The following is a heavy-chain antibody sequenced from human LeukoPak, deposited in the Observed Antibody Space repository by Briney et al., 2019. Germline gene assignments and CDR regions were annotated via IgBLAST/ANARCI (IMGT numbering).Heavy chain of an antibody. CDR2: ISGSNGNT. J-gene: IGHJ5*02. CDR1: GYTFTRYG. D-gene: IGHD2-21*02. CDR3: ARAYCGGDCYSNWFDP. V-gene: IGHV1-18*01. Sequence: ASVKVSCKASGYTFTRYGMSWVRQAPGQGLEWMGWISGSNGNTNYAQKLQGRVTMTRDTSISTAYMELSRLRSDDTAVYYCARAYCGGDCYSNWFDPWGQGTLVTVSS.